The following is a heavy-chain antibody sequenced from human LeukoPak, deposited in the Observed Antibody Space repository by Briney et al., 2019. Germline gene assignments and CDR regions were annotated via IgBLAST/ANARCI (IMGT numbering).Heavy chain of an antibody. D-gene: IGHD6-19*01. CDR1: GFIFNDYV. V-gene: IGHV3-20*01. CDR2: INWNGGTT. J-gene: IGHJ4*02. Sequence: GESLTLSCAASGFIFNDYVMAWIRQAPGKALEWVADINWNGGTTNYADSVQGRFTIPRDNAKNFLYLQMNSLRAEDTAFYDCARDTYHSAWYPGYFDNWGPGTLVTVSS. CDR3: ARDTYHSAWYPGYFDN.